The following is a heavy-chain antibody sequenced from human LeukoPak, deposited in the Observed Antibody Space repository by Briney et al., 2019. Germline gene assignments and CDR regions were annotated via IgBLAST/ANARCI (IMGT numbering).Heavy chain of an antibody. CDR2: ISAYNGNT. CDR3: ARGASTPQRSGWPIDY. J-gene: IGHJ4*02. Sequence: ASVKVSCKAAGYTFTSYGISWVRQAPGQGLEWMGWISAYNGNTNYAQKLQGRVTMTTDTSTSTAYMELRSLRSDDTAVYYCARGASTPQRSGWPIDYWGQGTLVTVSS. D-gene: IGHD6-19*01. CDR1: GYTFTSYG. V-gene: IGHV1-18*01.